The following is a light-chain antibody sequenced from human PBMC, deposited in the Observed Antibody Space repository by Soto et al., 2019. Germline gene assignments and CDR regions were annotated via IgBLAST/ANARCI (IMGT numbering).Light chain of an antibody. Sequence: DIQMTQSPSSLSASVGDRVTITCRASQGISNFLAWHQQKPGKVPKLLIYAASTLQSGVPFRFSSSGSVTDFTLTITSLQTEYVATYYCQKYNSAPWTVGQGTKVEIK. CDR2: AAS. V-gene: IGKV1-27*01. CDR3: QKYNSAPWT. CDR1: QGISNF. J-gene: IGKJ1*01.